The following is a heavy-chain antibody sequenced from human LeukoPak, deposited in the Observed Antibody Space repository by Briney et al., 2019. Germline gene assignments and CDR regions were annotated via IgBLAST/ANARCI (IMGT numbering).Heavy chain of an antibody. D-gene: IGHD3-16*02. CDR2: ISGSGGCT. CDR3: AKDHYDYVWGSYRPSFTAGLV. Sequence: PGGSLRLSCAASGFTFSSYAMSWVRQAPGKGLEWVSAISGSGGCTYYADSVKGRFTISRDNSKNTLYLQMNSLRAEDTAVYYCAKDHYDYVWGSYRPSFTAGLVWGQGTLVTVSS. CDR1: GFTFSSYA. V-gene: IGHV3-23*01. J-gene: IGHJ4*02.